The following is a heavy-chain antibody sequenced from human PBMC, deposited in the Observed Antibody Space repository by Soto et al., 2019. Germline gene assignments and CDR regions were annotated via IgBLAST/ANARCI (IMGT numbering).Heavy chain of an antibody. D-gene: IGHD3-10*01. Sequence: LSLTCNGSGGPIKRGDYYWNWLRQPPGKALEWIGYIFYSGTTNYSPSLKSRVAISIDTSKNQFSLSLTSVTAADTAVYYCARAGFSYGHLLFWGQGFRVTVSS. V-gene: IGHV4-30-4*01. CDR2: IFYSGTT. J-gene: IGHJ4*02. CDR3: ARAGFSYGHLLF. CDR1: GGPIKRGDYY.